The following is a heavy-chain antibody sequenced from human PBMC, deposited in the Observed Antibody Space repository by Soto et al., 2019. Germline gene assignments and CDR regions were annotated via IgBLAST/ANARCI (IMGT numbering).Heavy chain of an antibody. CDR3: ARVFPSYCGGDCAYFDS. CDR1: GGSVTSYY. J-gene: IGHJ4*02. Sequence: QVQLQESGPGLVRPSETLSLTCTVSGGSVTSYYWSWIRQTPGKGPEWIGYIFYSGSTNSNPSLKSRASMSVDMSKNQFSLRLSSRTAADTAVYYCARVFPSYCGGDCAYFDSWGQGILVTVSS. CDR2: IFYSGST. D-gene: IGHD2-21*02. V-gene: IGHV4-59*02.